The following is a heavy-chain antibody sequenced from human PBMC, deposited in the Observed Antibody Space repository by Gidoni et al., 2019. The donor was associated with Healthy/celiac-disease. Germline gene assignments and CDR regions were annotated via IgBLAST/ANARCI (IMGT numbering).Heavy chain of an antibody. CDR1: GYTFTSYE. D-gene: IGHD3-3*01. V-gene: IGHV1-8*01. J-gene: IGHJ6*02. Sequence: QVQLVQSGAEVKKPGASVKVSCKSSGYTFTSYEINWVRQATGQGLEWMGWMNPNSGNTGYAQKFQGRVTMTRNTSISTAYMELSSLRSEDTAVYYCALKYYDFWSGYTSYYYYYGMDVWGQGTTVTVSS. CDR3: ALKYYDFWSGYTSYYYYYGMDV. CDR2: MNPNSGNT.